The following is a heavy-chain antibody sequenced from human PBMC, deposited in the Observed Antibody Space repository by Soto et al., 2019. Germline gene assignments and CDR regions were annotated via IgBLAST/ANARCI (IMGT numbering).Heavy chain of an antibody. V-gene: IGHV4-4*07. CDR1: GGSISSYY. CDR3: ARGAAAGVDYGMDV. J-gene: IGHJ6*02. Sequence: QVRLRESGPGLVRPSETLSLTCSVSGGSISSYYWGWIRQPAGKGLEWIGRIYRSGGTNFSPSLMSRVSMSVDKSKNQFSLKLSSVVAADTAVYYCARGAAAGVDYGMDVWGQGTTVTVS. CDR2: IYRSGGT. D-gene: IGHD6-13*01.